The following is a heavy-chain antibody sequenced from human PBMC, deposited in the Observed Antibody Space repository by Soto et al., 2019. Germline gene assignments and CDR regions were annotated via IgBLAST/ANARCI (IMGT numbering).Heavy chain of an antibody. J-gene: IGHJ5*02. CDR1: GGSFSGYY. V-gene: IGHV4-34*01. CDR2: INHSGST. CDR3: ARCYDILTGYPKPNWFDP. Sequence: QVQLQQWGAGLLKPSETLSLTCAVYGGSFSGYYWSWIRQPPGKGLEWIGEINHSGSTNYNPSLKSRVTISINTSKTQFSLKLSSVTAADTAVYYCARCYDILTGYPKPNWFDPWGQGTLVTVSS. D-gene: IGHD3-9*01.